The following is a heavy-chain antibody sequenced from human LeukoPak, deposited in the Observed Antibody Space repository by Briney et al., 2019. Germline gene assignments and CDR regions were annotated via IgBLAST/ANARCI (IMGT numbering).Heavy chain of an antibody. J-gene: IGHJ4*02. V-gene: IGHV3-23*01. CDR2: ISDTYATT. D-gene: IGHD2-21*01. CDR1: GFTFTNYA. Sequence: GGSLRLSCAASGFTFTNYAMTWVRQAPGKGLEWVSSISDTYATTYYTDSVKGRCTISRDNSKNTVSLQLNNLRAEDTAVYFCVRHDSFIPFWGQGTLVAVSS. CDR3: VRHDSFIPF.